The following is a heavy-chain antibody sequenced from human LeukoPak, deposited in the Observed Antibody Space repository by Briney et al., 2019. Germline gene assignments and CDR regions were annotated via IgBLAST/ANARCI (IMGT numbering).Heavy chain of an antibody. J-gene: IGHJ4*01. CDR1: GFIFSHHG. D-gene: IGHD4-11*01. V-gene: IGHV3-33*01. Sequence: GGSLTLSCAASGFIFSHHGMHWVRQAPGKGLEWVAVIWSDASNRFYADSVKGRFTISRDNSQNTVFLQMNSLRVKDTAIYYCARDAQRGFDYSNSLKSWRHGTLVTVSS. CDR2: IWSDASNR. CDR3: ARDAQRGFDYSNSLKS.